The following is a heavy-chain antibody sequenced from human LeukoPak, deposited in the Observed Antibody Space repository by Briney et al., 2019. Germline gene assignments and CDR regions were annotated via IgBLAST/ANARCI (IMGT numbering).Heavy chain of an antibody. V-gene: IGHV3-23*01. J-gene: IGHJ4*02. Sequence: GGSLRLSCAASGFTFSSYAMSWVRQAPGKGLEWVSAISGSGGSTYYADSVKGRFTISRDNSKNTLYLQINSLRAEDTAVYYCAKDNVPWARIAAAGTGLDYWGQGTLVTVSS. CDR2: ISGSGGST. CDR1: GFTFSSYA. D-gene: IGHD6-13*01. CDR3: AKDNVPWARIAAAGTGLDY.